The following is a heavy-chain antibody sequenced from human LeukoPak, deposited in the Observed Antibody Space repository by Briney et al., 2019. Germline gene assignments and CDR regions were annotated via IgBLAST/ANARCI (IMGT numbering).Heavy chain of an antibody. D-gene: IGHD7-27*01. CDR3: ARWGITRFDY. Sequence: GGSLRLSCAASGYTFSSYSINWVRQAPGKGLEWVSYISTSRTTIYYADSVKGRFTISRDNAKNSLYLQMNSLRDEDTAVYYCARWGITRFDYWGQGTLVTVSS. CDR2: ISTSRTTI. J-gene: IGHJ4*02. V-gene: IGHV3-48*02. CDR1: GYTFSSYS.